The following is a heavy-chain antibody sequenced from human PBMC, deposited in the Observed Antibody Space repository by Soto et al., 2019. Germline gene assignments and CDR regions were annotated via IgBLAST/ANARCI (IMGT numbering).Heavy chain of an antibody. J-gene: IGHJ4*02. V-gene: IGHV3-30*18. D-gene: IGHD3-22*01. CDR1: GFTFSSYG. CDR3: AKDVLPAWYDSSGYCFDY. CDR2: ISYDGSNK. Sequence: QVQLVESGGGVVQPGRSLRLSCAASGFTFSSYGMHWVRQAPGKGLEWVAVISYDGSNKYYADSVKGRFTISRDNSKNTLYLQMNSLRAEDTAVYYCAKDVLPAWYDSSGYCFDYWGQGTLVTVSS.